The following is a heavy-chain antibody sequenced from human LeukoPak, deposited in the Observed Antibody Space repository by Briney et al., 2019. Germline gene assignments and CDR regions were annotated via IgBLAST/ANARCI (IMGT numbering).Heavy chain of an antibody. CDR3: ARDKGSYCSSTSCYYGMDV. V-gene: IGHV3-30-3*01. CDR1: GFTFSSYA. J-gene: IGHJ6*02. Sequence: GRSLRLSCAASGFTFSSYAMHWVRQAPGKGLEWVAVISYDGSNKYYADSVKGRFTISRDNSKNTLYLQMNSLRAEDTAVYYCARDKGSYCSSTSCYYGMDVWGQGTTVTVSS. CDR2: ISYDGSNK. D-gene: IGHD2-2*01.